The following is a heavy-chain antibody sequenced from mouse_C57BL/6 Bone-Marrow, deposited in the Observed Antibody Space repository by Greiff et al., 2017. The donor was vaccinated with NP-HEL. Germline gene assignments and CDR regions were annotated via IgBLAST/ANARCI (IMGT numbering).Heavy chain of an antibody. CDR2: IYPRSGNT. D-gene: IGHD1-1*01. CDR1: GYTFTSYG. CDR3: ARYYYGSSPWFAY. J-gene: IGHJ3*01. Sequence: VQGVESGAELARPGASVKLSCKASGYTFTSYGISWVKQRTGQGLEWIGEIYPRSGNTYYNEKFKGKATLTADKSSSTAYMELRSLTSEDSAVYFCARYYYGSSPWFAYWGQGTLVTVSA. V-gene: IGHV1-81*01.